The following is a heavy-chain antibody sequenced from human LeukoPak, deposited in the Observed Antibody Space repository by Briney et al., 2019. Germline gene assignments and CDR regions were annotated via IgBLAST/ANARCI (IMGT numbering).Heavy chain of an antibody. Sequence: GASVKVSCKASGYTFTSYGISWVRQAPGQGLEWMGWISAYNGNTNYAQKLQGRVTMTTDTSTGTAYMELRSLRSDDTAVYYCARDPTPMTTVTTDYWGQGTLVTVSS. CDR2: ISAYNGNT. D-gene: IGHD4-17*01. CDR3: ARDPTPMTTVTTDY. V-gene: IGHV1-18*01. J-gene: IGHJ4*02. CDR1: GYTFTSYG.